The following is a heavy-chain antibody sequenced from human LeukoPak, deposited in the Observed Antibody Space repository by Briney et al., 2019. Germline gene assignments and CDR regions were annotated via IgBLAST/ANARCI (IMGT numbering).Heavy chain of an antibody. J-gene: IGHJ4*02. Sequence: SETLSLTCTVSGGSISSSSYYWGWIRQPPGKGLEWIGSIYYSGSTYYNPSLKSRVTISVDTSKNQFSLKLSSVTAANTAVYYCARRYGGNSSLDYWGQGTLVTVSS. CDR3: ARRYGGNSSLDY. V-gene: IGHV4-39*01. D-gene: IGHD4-23*01. CDR1: GGSISSSSYY. CDR2: IYYSGST.